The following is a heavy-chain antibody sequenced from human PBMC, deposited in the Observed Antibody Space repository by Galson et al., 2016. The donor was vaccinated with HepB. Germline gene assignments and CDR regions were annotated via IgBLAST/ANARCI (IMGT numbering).Heavy chain of an antibody. CDR3: ARGPPAGCGSGTCYLGGFDL. CDR1: GGSSSNDDYY. Sequence: TLSLTCTVSGGSSSNDDYYWTWVRQPPGKGLEWIGYIYYSGNTFYNPSLESRVSISADTSKTQFSLRLRSVTAADTAMYFCARGPPAGCGSGTCYLGGFDLWGQGTLVSVSS. CDR2: IYYSGNT. D-gene: IGHD2-2*01. J-gene: IGHJ3*01. V-gene: IGHV4-30-4*01.